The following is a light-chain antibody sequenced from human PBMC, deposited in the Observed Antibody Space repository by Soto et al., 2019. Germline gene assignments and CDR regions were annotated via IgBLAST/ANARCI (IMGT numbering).Light chain of an antibody. J-gene: IGLJ1*01. Sequence: QSVLTQPASVSGSPGQSTTISCTGSSSDVGGYNYVSWYQQHPGKAPKLIIYDVSNRPSGVSNRFSGSQSGNTASLTISGLQAEDEADYYCSSYTSGSTYVFGTGTKLTVL. CDR2: DVS. CDR3: SSYTSGSTYV. V-gene: IGLV2-14*01. CDR1: SSDVGGYNY.